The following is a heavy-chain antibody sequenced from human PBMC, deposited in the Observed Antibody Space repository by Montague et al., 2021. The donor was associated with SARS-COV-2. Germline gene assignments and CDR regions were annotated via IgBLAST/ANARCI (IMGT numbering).Heavy chain of an antibody. Sequence: SETLSLTCTVSGDSMNSNSDDWGWIRQPPGKGLEGIGTMYDSGSNYYNPTRKSRGSIFVDTSSNQFFLKLNSVTAADTAVYYCVRRSRLHLGEVTPIDPWGQGTLVTVSS. CDR1: GDSMNSNSDD. J-gene: IGHJ5*02. D-gene: IGHD3-16*01. CDR2: MYDSGSN. CDR3: VRRSRLHLGEVTPIDP. V-gene: IGHV4-39*01.